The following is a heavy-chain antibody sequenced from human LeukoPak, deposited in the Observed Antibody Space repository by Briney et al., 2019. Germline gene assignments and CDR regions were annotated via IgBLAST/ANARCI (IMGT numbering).Heavy chain of an antibody. Sequence: ASVKVSCKASGYTFTHYYIHWVRQAPGQGLEWMGIINPGGGSTTYAQKLQGRFTLTRDTATSTVYMEMNSLRSEDTVVYYCARSPSTYGSLFYLDFWGQGTRVSVS. CDR2: INPGGGST. CDR3: ARSPSTYGSLFYLDF. V-gene: IGHV1-46*04. J-gene: IGHJ4*02. CDR1: GYTFTHYY. D-gene: IGHD4-17*01.